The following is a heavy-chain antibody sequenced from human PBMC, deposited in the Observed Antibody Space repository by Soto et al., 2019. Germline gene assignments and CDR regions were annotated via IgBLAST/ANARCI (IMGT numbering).Heavy chain of an antibody. V-gene: IGHV4-59*02. CDR3: ARYRREAVAGYTLDN. CDR2: VYNSGST. J-gene: IGHJ4*02. Sequence: VXPTGTVGVGSVSSNYWTWLRQPPWKGLEWIGYVYNSGSTNYNPSLKSRVTISEDTSKSQFSLKVNSMTAADTAVYYCARYRREAVAGYTLDNWGQGILVTVSS. CDR1: VGSVSSNY. D-gene: IGHD6-13*01.